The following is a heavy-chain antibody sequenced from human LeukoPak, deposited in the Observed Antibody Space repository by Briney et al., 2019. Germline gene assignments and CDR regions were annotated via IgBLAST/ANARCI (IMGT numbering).Heavy chain of an antibody. J-gene: IGHJ5*02. Sequence: KPSETLSLTCTVSGGSISSYYWSWIRQPPGKGLEWIGDIYYSGSTNYNPSLKSRVTISVDTSKNQFSLKLSSVTAADTAVYYCARGRYYDFWSGKSNGFDPWGQGTLVTVSS. CDR3: ARGRYYDFWSGKSNGFDP. D-gene: IGHD3-3*01. V-gene: IGHV4-59*01. CDR2: IYYSGST. CDR1: GGSISSYY.